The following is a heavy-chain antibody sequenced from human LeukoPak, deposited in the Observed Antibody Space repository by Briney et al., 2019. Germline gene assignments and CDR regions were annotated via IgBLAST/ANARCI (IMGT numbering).Heavy chain of an antibody. D-gene: IGHD2/OR15-2a*01. CDR3: ARINSRNYYFDS. CDR2: IKLDGSER. Sequence: PGGSLRLSCAASGFTFSTYWMTWVRQAPGKGLEWVANIKLDGSERYFVDSVKGRFTISRDNAQNSLYLQMNSLRAEDTAVYYCARINSRNYYFDSWGQGTLVTVSS. J-gene: IGHJ4*02. CDR1: GFTFSTYW. V-gene: IGHV3-7*01.